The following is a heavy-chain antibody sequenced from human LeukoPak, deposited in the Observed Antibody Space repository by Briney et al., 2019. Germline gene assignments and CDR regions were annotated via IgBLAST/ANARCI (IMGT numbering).Heavy chain of an antibody. J-gene: IGHJ4*02. CDR1: GFTFSSYA. V-gene: IGHV3-64*01. CDR2: ISSNGGST. D-gene: IGHD5-12*01. Sequence: GGSLRLSCAASGFTFSSYAMHWVRQAPGKGLEYVSAISSNGGSTYYANSVKGRFTISRDNSKNTLYLQMGSLRAEDMAVYYCARVTYSGSSDYWGQGTLVTVSS. CDR3: ARVTYSGSSDY.